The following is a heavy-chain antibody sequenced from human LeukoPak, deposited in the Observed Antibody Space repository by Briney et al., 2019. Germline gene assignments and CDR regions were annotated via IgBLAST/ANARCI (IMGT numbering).Heavy chain of an antibody. CDR2: INHSGST. CDR3: ARGYYDILTGRGFDP. J-gene: IGHJ5*02. Sequence: PSETLSLTCTVSGGSISSYYWSWIRQPPGKGLEWIGEINHSGSTNYNPSLKSRVTISVDTYKNQFSLKLSSVTAADTAVYYCARGYYDILTGRGFDPWGQGTLVTVSS. D-gene: IGHD3-9*01. V-gene: IGHV4-34*01. CDR1: GGSISSYY.